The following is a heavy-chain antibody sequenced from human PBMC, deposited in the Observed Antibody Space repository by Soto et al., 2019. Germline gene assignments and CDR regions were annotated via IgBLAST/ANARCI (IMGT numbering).Heavy chain of an antibody. CDR3: ASERGYGRFDY. CDR2: IIPIYGTA. V-gene: IGHV1-69*13. J-gene: IGHJ4*02. D-gene: IGHD3-22*01. Sequence: SVKVSCKASGGTLSSYAISWVRQAPGQGLEWMGGIIPIYGTANYAQKFQGRVAITADESTSTAYMELRSLRSEDTAVYYCASERGYGRFDYWGQGTQVTVSS. CDR1: GGTLSSYA.